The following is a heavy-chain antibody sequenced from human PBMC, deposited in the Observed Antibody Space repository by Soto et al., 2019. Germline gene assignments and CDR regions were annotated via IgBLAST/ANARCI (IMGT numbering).Heavy chain of an antibody. V-gene: IGHV1-69*06. D-gene: IGHD4-4*01. CDR2: IIPIFGTA. Sequence: QVQLVQSGAEVKKPGSSVKVSCKASGGTFSSYAISWVRQAPGQGLEWMGGIIPIFGTANYAQKFQGRVTITADKSTRTAYMELSSLRPEDTAVYYCSRDLLQTRSLHFYLWGRGTLVTVSS. CDR1: GGTFSSYA. CDR3: SRDLLQTRSLHFYL. J-gene: IGHJ2*01.